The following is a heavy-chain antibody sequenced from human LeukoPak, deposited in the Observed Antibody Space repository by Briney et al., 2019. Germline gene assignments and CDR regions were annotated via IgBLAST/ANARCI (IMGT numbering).Heavy chain of an antibody. Sequence: GGSLRLSCAASGFTFSSYAMSWVRQAPGKGLEWVSAIRGSGGSTYYADSVKGRFTISRDNAKNSLYLQMNSLRAEDTALYYCAKDLYYDSSGPFGYWGQGTLVTVSS. J-gene: IGHJ4*02. CDR3: AKDLYYDSSGPFGY. CDR1: GFTFSSYA. V-gene: IGHV3-23*01. D-gene: IGHD3-22*01. CDR2: IRGSGGST.